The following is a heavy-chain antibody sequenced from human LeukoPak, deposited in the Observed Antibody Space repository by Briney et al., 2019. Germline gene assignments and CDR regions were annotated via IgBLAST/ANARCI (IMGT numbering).Heavy chain of an antibody. CDR3: ARGYSGSGAQNWFDP. J-gene: IGHJ5*02. D-gene: IGHD1-26*01. CDR1: GFTFSSYW. Sequence: GGSLRLSCAASGFTFSSYWMSWVRQAPGKGLEWVANIKQDGSEKYYVDSVKGRFTISRDNAKNSLYLQMNSLRAEDTAVYYCARGYSGSGAQNWFDPWGRGTLVTVSS. CDR2: IKQDGSEK. V-gene: IGHV3-7*01.